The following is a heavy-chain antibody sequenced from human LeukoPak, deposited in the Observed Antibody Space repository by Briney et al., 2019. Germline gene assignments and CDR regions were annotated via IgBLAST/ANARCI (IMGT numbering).Heavy chain of an antibody. Sequence: GGSLRLSCAASGITFDDYAMHWVRQAPGKGLEWVSGISWNSDGIGYADSVKGRFTISRDNAKNSLYLQMNSVRAEDTALYYCAKDRAGVGPTNFDYWGQGTLVTVSS. D-gene: IGHD1-26*01. CDR1: GITFDDYA. J-gene: IGHJ4*02. CDR2: ISWNSDGI. V-gene: IGHV3-9*01. CDR3: AKDRAGVGPTNFDY.